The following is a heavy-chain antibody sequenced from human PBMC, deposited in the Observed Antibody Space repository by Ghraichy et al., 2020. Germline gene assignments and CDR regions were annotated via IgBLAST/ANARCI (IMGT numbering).Heavy chain of an antibody. CDR3: ARGPPVSQYFQH. CDR1: GYTFTSYD. J-gene: IGHJ1*01. D-gene: IGHD5/OR15-5a*01. V-gene: IGHV1-8*02. Sequence: SVKVSCKASGYTFTSYDINWVRQASGHGLEWMGWMNPNSSSTRYAQKFQGRVTMTGNTSISTAYMEVSSLRSEDTAVYYCARGPPVSQYFQHWGQGTLVTVSS. CDR2: MNPNSSST.